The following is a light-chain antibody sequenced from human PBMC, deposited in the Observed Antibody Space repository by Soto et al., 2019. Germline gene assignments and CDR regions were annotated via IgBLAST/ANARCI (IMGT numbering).Light chain of an antibody. V-gene: IGKV1-33*01. Sequence: DIQMTQSLSSLSASVGDRVTITCQANQDINNSLNWYQQRPGEAPKLLIYDASILEARVPSRFSGSGFGTTFTLTISSLQPEDFATYYCQQFDNLPLTFGGGTEVELK. CDR2: DAS. J-gene: IGKJ4*01. CDR1: QDINNS. CDR3: QQFDNLPLT.